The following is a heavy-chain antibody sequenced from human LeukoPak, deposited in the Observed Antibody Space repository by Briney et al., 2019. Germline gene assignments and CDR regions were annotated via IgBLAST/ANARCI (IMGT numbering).Heavy chain of an antibody. V-gene: IGHV4-59*01. Sequence: SETLSLTCTVSGDSMTDYYWNWIRQPPGKGLEYIGYIYSSRSTNYNPSLKGRVTMSVDTSKNHFSLKLISVTAADTAVYYCARGAPIVVVPAALTYLDYWGQGTLVTVSS. D-gene: IGHD2-2*01. CDR2: IYSSRST. CDR3: ARGAPIVVVPAALTYLDY. CDR1: GDSMTDYY. J-gene: IGHJ4*02.